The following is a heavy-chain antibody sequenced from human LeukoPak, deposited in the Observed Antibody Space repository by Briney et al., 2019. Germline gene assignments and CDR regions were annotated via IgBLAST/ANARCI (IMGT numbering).Heavy chain of an antibody. CDR3: ASAKRPTMIVVVPEYYFDY. V-gene: IGHV1-69*13. CDR1: GGTFSSYA. D-gene: IGHD3-22*01. CDR2: IIPIFGTA. J-gene: IGHJ4*02. Sequence: SVKVSCKASGGTFSSYAISWVRQAPGQGLEWMGGIIPIFGTANYAQKFQGRVTITADESTSTAYMELSSLRPEDTAVYYCASAKRPTMIVVVPEYYFDYWGQGTLVTVSS.